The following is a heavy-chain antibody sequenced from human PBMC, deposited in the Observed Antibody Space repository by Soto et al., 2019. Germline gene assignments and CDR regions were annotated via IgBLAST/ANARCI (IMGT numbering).Heavy chain of an antibody. CDR1: GFTFSSYG. D-gene: IGHD3-10*01. CDR3: AGDLRAGASAYFQH. V-gene: IGHV3-33*01. CDR2: IWYDGSNQ. J-gene: IGHJ1*01. Sequence: QVQLVESGGGVVQPGRSLRLSCAVSGFTFSSYGMHWVRQAPGKGLGWVAVIWYDGSNQFYADSVKGRFTISRDNSKKTLYVQMNSMRADDTAVYYCAGDLRAGASAYFQHWGQGTLVTVSS.